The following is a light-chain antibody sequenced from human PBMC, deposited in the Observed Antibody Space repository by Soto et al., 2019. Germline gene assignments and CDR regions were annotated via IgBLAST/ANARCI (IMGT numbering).Light chain of an antibody. CDR2: ANN. J-gene: IGLJ2*01. CDR1: SPNIGAGYD. Sequence: QSVLTQPPSVSGAPGQRVTISCTWSSPNIGAGYDVHLYQQFPRTAPKLLIYANNNRPSGVPDRFSGSKSGTSASLAIAGLQAEDEADYYCQSHDSRPSGPVVFGGGTKLTVL. CDR3: QSHDSRPSGPVV. V-gene: IGLV1-40*01.